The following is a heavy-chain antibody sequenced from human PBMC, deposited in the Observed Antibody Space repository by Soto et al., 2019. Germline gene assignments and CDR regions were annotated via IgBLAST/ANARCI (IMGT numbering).Heavy chain of an antibody. V-gene: IGHV5-10-1*01. J-gene: IGHJ5*02. D-gene: IGHD2-8*02. CDR2: IDPSDSYT. CDR1: GYSFGAYW. CDR3: ARLGTGTFWFDP. Sequence: PGESLKISCQGSGYSFGAYWISWVRQMPGKGLEWMGRIDPSDSYTNYSPSFQGHVTISADRSISTAYLQWSSLKASDTAMYYCARLGTGTFWFDPWGQGTLVTVSS.